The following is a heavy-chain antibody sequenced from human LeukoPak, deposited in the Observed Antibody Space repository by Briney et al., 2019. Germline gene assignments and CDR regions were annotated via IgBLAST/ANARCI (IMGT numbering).Heavy chain of an antibody. CDR2: ISISGSSI. J-gene: IGHJ4*02. CDR1: GFIFSTYS. CDR3: ARSLRYLDY. D-gene: IGHD3-9*01. V-gene: IGHV3-48*04. Sequence: GGSLRLSCAASGFIFSTYSMIWVRQAPGKGLEWVAYISISGSSIYYADAVKGRFTISRDNAKNSLYLQMNTLRAEDTAVYYCARSLRYLDYWGQGTLVTVSS.